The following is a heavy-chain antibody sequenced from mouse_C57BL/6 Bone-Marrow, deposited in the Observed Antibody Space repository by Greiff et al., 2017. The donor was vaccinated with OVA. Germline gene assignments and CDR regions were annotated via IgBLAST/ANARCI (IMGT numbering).Heavy chain of an antibody. D-gene: IGHD2-5*01. J-gene: IGHJ4*01. CDR1: GYTFTSYW. CDR3: ARWGHSNYEDAMDY. CDR2: IDPSDSET. V-gene: IGHV1-52*01. Sequence: QVQLQQSGAELVRPGSSVKLSCKASGYTFTSYWMHWVKQRPIQGLEWIGNIDPSDSETHYNQKFKDKATLTVDKSSSTAYMQLSSLTSEDSAVYYCARWGHSNYEDAMDYWGQGTSVTVSS.